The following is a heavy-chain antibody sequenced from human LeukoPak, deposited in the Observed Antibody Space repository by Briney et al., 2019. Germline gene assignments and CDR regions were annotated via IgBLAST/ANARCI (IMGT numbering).Heavy chain of an antibody. J-gene: IGHJ6*02. CDR3: ANRQNGASAYYYYYYGMDV. Sequence: PGGSLRLSCAASGFTFSNYAMSWVRQAPGKGLEWVSAISGTGGITYYADSVKGRFTISRDNSKNTLYLQMNSLRAEDTAVYYCANRQNGASAYYYYYYGMDVWGQGTTVTVSS. CDR2: ISGTGGIT. D-gene: IGHD3-10*01. V-gene: IGHV3-23*01. CDR1: GFTFSNYA.